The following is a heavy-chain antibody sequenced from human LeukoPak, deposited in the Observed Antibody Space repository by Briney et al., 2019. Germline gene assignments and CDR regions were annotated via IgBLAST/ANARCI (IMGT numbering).Heavy chain of an antibody. Sequence: GGSLRLSCAASGFTFSNAWMSWVRQAPGKGLEWVGRIKSKTDGGTTDYAAPVKGRFTISRDDSKNTLYLQMNSLKTEDTAVYYCTTDSIYDDYGDYWGQGTLVTVSS. CDR2: IKSKTDGGTT. CDR1: GFTFSNAW. V-gene: IGHV3-15*01. J-gene: IGHJ4*02. D-gene: IGHD4-17*01. CDR3: TTDSIYDDYGDY.